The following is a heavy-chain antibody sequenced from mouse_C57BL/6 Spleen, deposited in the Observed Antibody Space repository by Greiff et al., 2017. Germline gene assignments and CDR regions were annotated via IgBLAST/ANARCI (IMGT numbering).Heavy chain of an antibody. J-gene: IGHJ3*01. D-gene: IGHD2-1*01. CDR2: INPNNGGT. Sequence: EVQLQQSGPELVKPGASVKMSCKASGYTFTDYNMHWVKQSHGKSLEWIGYINPNNGGTSYNQKFKGKATLTVNKSSSTAYSELRSLTSEDSAVYYCAREGFYYGNSAWFAYWGQGTLVTVSA. V-gene: IGHV1-22*01. CDR3: AREGFYYGNSAWFAY. CDR1: GYTFTDYN.